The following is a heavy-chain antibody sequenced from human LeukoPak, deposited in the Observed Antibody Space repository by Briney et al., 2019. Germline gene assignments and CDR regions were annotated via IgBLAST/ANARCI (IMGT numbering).Heavy chain of an antibody. CDR3: ARRGYTYGWGWFDP. Sequence: SETLSLTCAVYGGSFSDYYWSWIRQPPGKGLEWIGEINHSGSTNYNPSLKSRVTISVDTSKNQFSLKVNSVTAADTAVYYCARRGYTYGWGWFDPWGQGTLVTVSS. V-gene: IGHV4-34*01. CDR2: INHSGST. J-gene: IGHJ5*01. CDR1: GGSFSDYY. D-gene: IGHD5-18*01.